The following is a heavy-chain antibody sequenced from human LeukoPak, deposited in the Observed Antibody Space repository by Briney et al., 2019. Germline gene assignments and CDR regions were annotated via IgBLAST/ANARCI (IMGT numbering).Heavy chain of an antibody. CDR1: GLTFSSYS. V-gene: IGHV3-48*01. CDR3: ARGRYSDY. Sequence: GGSLRLSCAASGLTFSSYSMNWVRQTPGKGLEWVSYISSSSSAIYYADSVKGRFTISRDNARNSLYLQMNSLRAEDTAVYHCARGRYSDYWGQGTLVTVSS. CDR2: ISSSSSAI. J-gene: IGHJ4*02.